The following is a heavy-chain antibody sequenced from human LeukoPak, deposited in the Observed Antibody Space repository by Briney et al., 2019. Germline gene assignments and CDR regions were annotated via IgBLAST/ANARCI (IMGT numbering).Heavy chain of an antibody. J-gene: IGHJ3*02. D-gene: IGHD3-10*01. CDR1: GFTFSSYG. Sequence: GTSLRLSCAASGFTFSSYGMYWVRQAPGKGLEWVAVIWYDGSNKYYADSEKGRFTISRDNSKNMLYLQMNSLRAEDTAMYYCARGEYDDAFDIWGQGTMVTVSS. V-gene: IGHV3-33*01. CDR2: IWYDGSNK. CDR3: ARGEYDDAFDI.